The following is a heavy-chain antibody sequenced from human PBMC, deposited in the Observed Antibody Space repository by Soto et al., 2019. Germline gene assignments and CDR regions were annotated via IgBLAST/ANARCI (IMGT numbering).Heavy chain of an antibody. CDR3: ARGLNYDFWSGPDY. Sequence: EVQLVESGGGLVQPGGSLTLSCVVSGFTFNTYWMAWVRQAPGRGLEWVADIKQGGNEKNYVDSVKGRFTISRDNAKNSLYLQMNSLRAEDTAVYYCARGLNYDFWSGPDYWGQGTLVTVSS. V-gene: IGHV3-7*01. J-gene: IGHJ4*02. CDR1: GFTFNTYW. CDR2: IKQGGNEK. D-gene: IGHD3-3*01.